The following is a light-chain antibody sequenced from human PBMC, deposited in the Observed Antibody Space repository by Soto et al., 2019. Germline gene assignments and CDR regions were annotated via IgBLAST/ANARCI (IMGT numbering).Light chain of an antibody. CDR1: QSVNNW. J-gene: IGKJ1*01. V-gene: IGKV1-5*03. Sequence: DIQMTQSPSTLSACVGDRVTITCRASQSVNNWLAWYQQKPGKAPKLLIYKASTLQTGVPSRFSGSGSGTDFTLTISSLQPDDAATYYCQQYNSYSWTFGQGTKVEI. CDR3: QQYNSYSWT. CDR2: KAS.